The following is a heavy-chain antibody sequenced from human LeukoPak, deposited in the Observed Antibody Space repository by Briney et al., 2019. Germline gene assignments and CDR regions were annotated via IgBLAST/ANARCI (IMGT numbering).Heavy chain of an antibody. D-gene: IGHD1-26*01. Sequence: GGSLRLSCAASGFTFSDHYMQWVRQAPGKGLERVGRIRDKANSYSTEYAASVKGRFTISRDDSEKSMYLQMNSLRTEDTAVYYCARERWRSGSYHDAFDIWGQGTLVTVSS. J-gene: IGHJ3*02. CDR2: IRDKANSYST. V-gene: IGHV3-72*01. CDR1: GFTFSDHY. CDR3: ARERWRSGSYHDAFDI.